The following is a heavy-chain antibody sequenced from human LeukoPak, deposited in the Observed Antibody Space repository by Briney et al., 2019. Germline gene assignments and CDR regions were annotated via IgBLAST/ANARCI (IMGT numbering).Heavy chain of an antibody. J-gene: IGHJ4*02. Sequence: PGGSLRLSCTASGFTFSSYEMNWVRQAPGKGLEWVSYITSSGSTIHYADSVKGRFTVSRDNAKNSLYLQMHSLRAEDTAVYYCARDEERGERMNWGQGTLVTVSS. CDR2: ITSSGSTI. V-gene: IGHV3-48*03. CDR1: GFTFSSYE. D-gene: IGHD1-1*01. CDR3: ARDEERGERMN.